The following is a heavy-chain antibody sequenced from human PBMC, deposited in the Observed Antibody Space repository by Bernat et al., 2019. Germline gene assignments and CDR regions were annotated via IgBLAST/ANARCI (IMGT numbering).Heavy chain of an antibody. D-gene: IGHD6-13*01. Sequence: EVQLVESGGGLVQPGGSLRLSCAASGLTFSSHWMHWVRQAPGKGLVWVSRINSDGSSTSYADSVKGRFTISRDNAKNTLLLQMTSLRAEETAVYYCAGDQYSSTWEPFDCWGQGTMVTVSS. V-gene: IGHV3-74*01. CDR1: GLTFSSHW. CDR3: AGDQYSSTWEPFDC. J-gene: IGHJ4*02. CDR2: INSDGSST.